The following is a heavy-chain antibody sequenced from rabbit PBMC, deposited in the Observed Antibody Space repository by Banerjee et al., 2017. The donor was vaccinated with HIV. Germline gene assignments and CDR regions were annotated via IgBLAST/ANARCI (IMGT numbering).Heavy chain of an antibody. V-gene: IGHV1S40*01. Sequence: SLTLTCKASEFDLSSYLYMCWVRQAPGKGLEWIACINTSSGNTVYASWAKGRFTISKTSSTTVTLQMTSLTAADTATYFCARRDNAAYGYAFTLWGPGTLVTVS. CDR2: INTSSGNT. D-gene: IGHD6-1*01. CDR1: EFDLSSYLY. CDR3: ARRDNAAYGYAFTL. J-gene: IGHJ4*01.